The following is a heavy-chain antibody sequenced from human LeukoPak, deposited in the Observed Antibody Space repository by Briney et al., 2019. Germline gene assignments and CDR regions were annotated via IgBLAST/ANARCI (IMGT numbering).Heavy chain of an antibody. D-gene: IGHD6-13*01. V-gene: IGHV3-30*04. CDR3: ARDRGGSSWHYFDY. CDR2: ISYDGSNK. CDR1: GFTFTSYA. Sequence: GRSLRLSCAASGFTFTSYAMHWVRQAPGKGLEWVAVISYDGSNKYYADSVKGRFTISRDNSKNTLYLQMNSLRAEDTAVYYCARDRGGSSWHYFDYWGQGTLVTVSS. J-gene: IGHJ4*02.